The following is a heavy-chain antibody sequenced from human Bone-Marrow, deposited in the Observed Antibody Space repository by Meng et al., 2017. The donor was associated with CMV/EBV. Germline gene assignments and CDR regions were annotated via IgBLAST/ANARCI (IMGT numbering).Heavy chain of an antibody. V-gene: IGHV3-30-3*01. CDR2: ISYDGSNK. D-gene: IGHD2-2*02. CDR1: RFTSSSYA. J-gene: IGHJ6*02. Sequence: GGSLRLSCVSSRFTSSSYAMHWVRQAPGKGLEWVAVISYDGSNKNYADSVKGRFTISRDNAKNTLYLQMNSLRAEDTAVYYCARGGVVPAAIWGGSEFLDYYGMDVWGQGTTVTVSS. CDR3: ARGGVVPAAIWGGSEFLDYYGMDV.